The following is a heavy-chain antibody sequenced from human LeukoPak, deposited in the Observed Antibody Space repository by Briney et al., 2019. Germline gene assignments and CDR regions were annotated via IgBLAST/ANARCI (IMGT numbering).Heavy chain of an antibody. CDR1: GFTFSHYG. V-gene: IGHV3-30*02. J-gene: IGHJ4*02. Sequence: PGGSLRLSCAASGFTFSHYGLHWVRQAPGKGLEWVAFIQYDGGNKYYADSVKGRFTISRDNSKNTLYLQMNSLRAEDTAVYYWARLDDSSGSFHWGQGTLVTVSS. CDR2: IQYDGGNK. D-gene: IGHD3-22*01. CDR3: ARLDDSSGSFH.